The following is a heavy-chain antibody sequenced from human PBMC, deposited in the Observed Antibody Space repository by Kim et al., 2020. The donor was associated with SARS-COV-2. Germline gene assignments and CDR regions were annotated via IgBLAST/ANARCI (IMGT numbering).Heavy chain of an antibody. CDR2: ISYDGSNK. D-gene: IGHD1-26*01. J-gene: IGHJ4*02. CDR1: GFTFNTYG. V-gene: IGHV3-30*18. CDR3: AKTFSRSYFGYDY. Sequence: GGSLRLSCAASGFTFNTYGMHWVRQAPGKGLEWVAVISYDGSNKYYADSVKGRFTISRDNSKNTLYLQMNSLRIEDTAVYYCAKTFSRSYFGYDYCGQRTLFTVSS.